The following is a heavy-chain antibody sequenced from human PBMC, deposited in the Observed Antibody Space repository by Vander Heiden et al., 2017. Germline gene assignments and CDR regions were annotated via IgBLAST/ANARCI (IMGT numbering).Heavy chain of an antibody. V-gene: IGHV3-23*01. CDR2: ISGSGSNT. CDR3: AKDFGDNGFYYGLDV. CDR1: GLTFSSTA. J-gene: IGHJ6*02. Sequence: VQLLGSGGGVVQPGGSLRLSCAASGLTFSSTAMNWVRQAPGKGLEWVSVISGSGSNTYYADSVKGRFTISRDNSKNTLYLQMSSLRAEDTAVYYCAKDFGDNGFYYGLDVWGQGTTVTVSS. D-gene: IGHD1-20*01.